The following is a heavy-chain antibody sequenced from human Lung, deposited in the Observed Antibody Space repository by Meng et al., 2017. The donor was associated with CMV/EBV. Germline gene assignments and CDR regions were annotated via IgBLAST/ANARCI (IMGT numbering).Heavy chain of an antibody. J-gene: IGHJ6*02. V-gene: IGHV4-31*03. CDR2: VYYSGST. D-gene: IGHD2-21*02. CDR3: TRGGRDYYSGEYYGMDV. CDR1: GGSISSGDYY. Sequence: SXTLSLXCTVSGGSISSGDYYWSWIRQHPGKGLEWIGYVYYSGSTYYNPSLKSRLIISVDTSKNQLSLNLSSVIAADTAVYYCTRGGRDYYSGEYYGMDVXGQGXTVTVSS.